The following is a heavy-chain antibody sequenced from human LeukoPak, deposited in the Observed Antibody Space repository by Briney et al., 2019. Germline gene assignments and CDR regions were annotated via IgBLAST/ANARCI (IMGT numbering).Heavy chain of an antibody. CDR2: ISSSSSTI. J-gene: IGHJ4*02. Sequence: GGSLRLSCAASGFTFSSYSMNWVRQAPGKGLEWVSYISSSSSTIYYADSVKGRFTISRDNAKNTLYLQMNSLRAEDTAVYYCAKDREQNGLDYWGQGTLVTVSS. CDR1: GFTFSSYS. V-gene: IGHV3-48*01. D-gene: IGHD1-26*01. CDR3: AKDREQNGLDY.